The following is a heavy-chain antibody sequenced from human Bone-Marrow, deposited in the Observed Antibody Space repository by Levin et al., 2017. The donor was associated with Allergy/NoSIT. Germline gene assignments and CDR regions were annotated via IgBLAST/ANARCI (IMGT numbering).Heavy chain of an antibody. CDR3: ARGGNWFDP. V-gene: IGHV4-4*07. D-gene: IGHD3-10*01. J-gene: IGHJ5*02. CDR2: IFTTGST. Sequence: NASETLSLTCLVSGGSTSNYYWSWIRQPAGKGLEWIGNIFTTGSTNYNPSLKNRVTMSMGPSKNQFSLNLTSVTAADTAVYYCARGGNWFDPWGQGTPVTVSS. CDR1: GGSTSNYY.